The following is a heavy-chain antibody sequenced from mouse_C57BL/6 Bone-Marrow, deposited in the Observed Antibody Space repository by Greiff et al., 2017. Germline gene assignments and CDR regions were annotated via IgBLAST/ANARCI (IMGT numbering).Heavy chain of an antibody. CDR1: GYTFTSYW. D-gene: IGHD2-1*01. Sequence: QVQLQQPGAELVKPGASVKLSCKASGYTFTSYWMHWVKQRPGQGLAWIGMIHPNSGSTNYNEKFNSKATLTVDKSSSTAYMQLSSLTSEDSAVYYCARRDYGNYAWFAYWGQGTLVTVSA. CDR3: ARRDYGNYAWFAY. V-gene: IGHV1-64*01. J-gene: IGHJ3*01. CDR2: IHPNSGST.